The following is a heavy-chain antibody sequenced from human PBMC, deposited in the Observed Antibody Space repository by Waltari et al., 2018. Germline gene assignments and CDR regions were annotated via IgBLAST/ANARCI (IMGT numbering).Heavy chain of an antibody. Sequence: EVQLVESGGGVVQPGGSLRLSCVASGFTFDDYPMYWVRQSPGSRLVGVFLISVSENSRKYADSVKGRFTLSRNNSQHASYLEKHSQISEDTAVYYCPKVKSGNGDGPSDFYLDYSGRGPLVSVS. V-gene: IGHV3-43*02. D-gene: IGHD5-18*01. CDR3: PKVKSGNGDGPSDFYLDY. CDR2: ISVSENSR. CDR1: GFTFDDYP. J-gene: IGHJ4*02.